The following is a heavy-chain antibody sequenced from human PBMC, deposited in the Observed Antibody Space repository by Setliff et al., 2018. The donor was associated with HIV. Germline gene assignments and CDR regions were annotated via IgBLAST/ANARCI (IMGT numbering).Heavy chain of an antibody. D-gene: IGHD6-19*01. V-gene: IGHV3-23*01. Sequence: GESLKISCAPSGFTFGSYAMSWVRRAPGKGLEWVSVISGSGGTTYYADSVKGRFTISRDNSKNTLFLQVNSLRAEDTAVYYCARNSSGWYYSNYYYYGMDVWGQGTTVTVSS. CDR1: GFTFGSYA. CDR3: ARNSSGWYYSNYYYYGMDV. CDR2: ISGSGGTT. J-gene: IGHJ6*02.